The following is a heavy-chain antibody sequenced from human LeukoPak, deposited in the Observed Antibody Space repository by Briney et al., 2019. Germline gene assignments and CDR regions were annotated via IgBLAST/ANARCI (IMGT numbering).Heavy chain of an antibody. D-gene: IGHD3-10*01. CDR3: ARGRWGSDGSGSPRGYYYGMDV. Sequence: SETLSLTCTVSGGSISSSNYYWGWIRQPPGKGLEWIGVIFYTGNTYYNPSLKSRVTMSVDTSKNQFSLNLRSVTAADTAVYYCARGRWGSDGSGSPRGYYYGMDVWGQGTTVTVSS. V-gene: IGHV4-39*07. CDR1: GGSISSSNYY. J-gene: IGHJ6*02. CDR2: IFYTGNT.